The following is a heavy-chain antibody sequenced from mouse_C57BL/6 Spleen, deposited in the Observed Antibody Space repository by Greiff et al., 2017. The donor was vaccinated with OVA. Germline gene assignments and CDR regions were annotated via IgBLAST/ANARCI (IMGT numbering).Heavy chain of an antibody. V-gene: IGHV1-64*01. CDR1: GYTFTSYW. CDR2: IHPKSGGT. D-gene: IGHD4-1*01. J-gene: IGHJ2*02. CDR3: VPNWDVVL. Sequence: QVQLQQPGAELVKPGASVKLSCKASGYTFTSYWMHWVKQRPGQSLEWIGLIHPKSGGTNYNEKFKSKATLTADTSSSPAYMQLSSLTSEDSAVYYWVPNWDVVLWGQSNSHTVST.